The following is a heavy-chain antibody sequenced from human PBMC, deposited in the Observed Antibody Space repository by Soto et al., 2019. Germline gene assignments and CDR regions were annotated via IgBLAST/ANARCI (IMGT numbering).Heavy chain of an antibody. CDR3: ARDVFSGSYSYNWFDP. J-gene: IGHJ5*02. CDR2: IIPIFGTA. Sequence: ASVKVSCKASGGTFSSYAISWVRQAPGQGLEWMGGIIPIFGTANYAQKFQGRVTITADESTSTAYMELSSLRSEDTAVYYCARDVFSGSYSYNWFDPWGQGTLVTVSS. D-gene: IGHD1-26*01. CDR1: GGTFSSYA. V-gene: IGHV1-69*13.